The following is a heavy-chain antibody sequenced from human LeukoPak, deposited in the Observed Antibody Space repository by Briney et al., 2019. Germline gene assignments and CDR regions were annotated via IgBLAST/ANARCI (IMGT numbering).Heavy chain of an antibody. CDR2: ISGSGGST. D-gene: IGHD3-10*01. Sequence: PGGSLRLSCAASGVTFSSYAMSWVRQAPGKGLERVSAISGSGGSTYYADSVKGRFTISRDNSKNTLYLQMNTLTSEDTAIYYCARAPGGLLWFGQLLWGQGTQVTVSS. J-gene: IGHJ4*02. V-gene: IGHV3-23*01. CDR3: ARAPGGLLWFGQLL. CDR1: GVTFSSYA.